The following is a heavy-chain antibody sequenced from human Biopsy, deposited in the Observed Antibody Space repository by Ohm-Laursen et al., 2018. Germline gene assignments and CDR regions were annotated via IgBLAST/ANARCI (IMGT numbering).Heavy chain of an antibody. J-gene: IGHJ6*02. D-gene: IGHD5-12*01. CDR2: ISYSGST. CDR1: GGSISGSS. V-gene: IGHV4-59*12. Sequence: GTLSLTCTVSGGSISGSSWSWIRQAPGRGLEWVGYISYSGSTSNNPSLKSRITISVDTSKNQISLKVTSVTAADTAIYYCARGSGYFKLDVWGQGTTVTVSS. CDR3: ARGSGYFKLDV.